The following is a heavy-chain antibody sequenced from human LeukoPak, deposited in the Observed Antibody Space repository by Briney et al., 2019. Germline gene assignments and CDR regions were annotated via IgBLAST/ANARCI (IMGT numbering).Heavy chain of an antibody. CDR1: GGSFSGYH. V-gene: IGHV4-34*01. J-gene: IGHJ3*02. D-gene: IGHD2-15*01. Sequence: SETLSLTCAVYGGSFSGYHWTWIRQPPGKGLEWIGNIYYSGSSYYNPSLKSRVTISVDTSKNQFSLKLSSVTAADTAVYYCARAGCSGGSCYESRGAFDIWGQGTMVTVSS. CDR2: IYYSGSS. CDR3: ARAGCSGGSCYESRGAFDI.